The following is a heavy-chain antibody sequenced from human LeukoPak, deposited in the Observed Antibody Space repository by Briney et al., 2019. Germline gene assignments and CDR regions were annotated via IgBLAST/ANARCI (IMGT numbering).Heavy chain of an antibody. V-gene: IGHV4-59*11. D-gene: IGHD2-2*01. CDR1: SGSISSHY. CDR2: IYYSGST. CDR3: ARVLQGLRVRGLHRPDYYYYMDV. J-gene: IGHJ6*03. Sequence: SETLPLTCTVSSGSISSHYWSWIRQPPGKGLEWIGYIYYSGSTDYNPSLKSRVTISVDTSKNQFSLKLSSVTAADTAVYYCARVLQGLRVRGLHRPDYYYYMDVWGKGTTVTVSS.